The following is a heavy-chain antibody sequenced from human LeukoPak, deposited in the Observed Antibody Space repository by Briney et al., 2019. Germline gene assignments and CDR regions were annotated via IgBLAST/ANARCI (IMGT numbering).Heavy chain of an antibody. CDR3: ARAWTETWIQLWVGNYYYMDV. V-gene: IGHV3-48*03. J-gene: IGHJ6*03. CDR1: GFSFSRYE. Sequence: GGSLRLSCAATGFSFSRYEMNSVRQAPGKGLEWVSYISSSASSIYYADSVKGRFTVSRDNAMNSLYLQMNSLRAEDTAVYYCARAWTETWIQLWVGNYYYMDVWGKGTTVTVSS. D-gene: IGHD5-18*01. CDR2: ISSSASSI.